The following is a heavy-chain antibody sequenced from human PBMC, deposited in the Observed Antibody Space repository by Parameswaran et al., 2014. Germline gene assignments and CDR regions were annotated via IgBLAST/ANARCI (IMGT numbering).Heavy chain of an antibody. CDR3: AIYDSSGYLGFDP. CDR2: MNPNSGNT. J-gene: IGHJ5*02. Sequence: WVRQAPGQGLEWMGWMNPNSGNTGYAQKFQGRVTMTRNTSISTAYMELSSLRSEDTAVYYCAIYDSSGYLGFDPWGQGTLVTVSS. V-gene: IGHV1-8*01. D-gene: IGHD3-22*01.